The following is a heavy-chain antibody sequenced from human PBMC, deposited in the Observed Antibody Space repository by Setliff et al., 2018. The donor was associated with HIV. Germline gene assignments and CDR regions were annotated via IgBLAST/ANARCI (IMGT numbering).Heavy chain of an antibody. CDR2: IYHSGGT. CDR3: ARRIIAAAGTWFDP. D-gene: IGHD6-13*01. Sequence: SETLSLTCAVSGYSISSGYYWGWIRQPPGKGLEWIGSIYHSGGTYYNPSLKSRVTISVDTSKNQFSLKLSSVTAADTAVYYCARRIIAAAGTWFDPWGQGTLVTAPQ. J-gene: IGHJ5*02. V-gene: IGHV4-38-2*01. CDR1: GYSISSGYY.